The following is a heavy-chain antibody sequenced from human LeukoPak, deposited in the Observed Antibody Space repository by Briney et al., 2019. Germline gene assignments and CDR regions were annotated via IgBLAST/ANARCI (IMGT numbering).Heavy chain of an antibody. D-gene: IGHD3-10*01. CDR3: AKSGGGTTKNKYYFDY. V-gene: IGHV3-23*01. CDR1: GFTFSSNA. CDR2: ISGSGGST. J-gene: IGHJ4*02. Sequence: GGSLRLSCAASGFTFSSNAMSWVRQAPGKGLEWVSAISGSGGSTYYADSVKGRFTISRDNSKNTIYLQMNSLRAEDTAVFYCAKSGGGTTKNKYYFDYWGQGTLVTASS.